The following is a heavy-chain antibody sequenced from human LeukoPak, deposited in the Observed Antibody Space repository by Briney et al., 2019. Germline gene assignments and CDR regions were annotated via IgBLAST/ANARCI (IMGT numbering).Heavy chain of an antibody. Sequence: SETLSLTCAVYGGSFSGYYWSWIRQPPGKGLEWIGEINHSGSTNYNPSLKSRVTISVDTSKNQFSRKLSSVTAADTAVYYCARGGGNMITSGGVTPRGFDYWGQGTLVTVSS. CDR2: INHSGST. CDR3: ARGGGNMITSGGVTPRGFDY. J-gene: IGHJ4*02. CDR1: GGSFSGYY. D-gene: IGHD3-16*01. V-gene: IGHV4-34*01.